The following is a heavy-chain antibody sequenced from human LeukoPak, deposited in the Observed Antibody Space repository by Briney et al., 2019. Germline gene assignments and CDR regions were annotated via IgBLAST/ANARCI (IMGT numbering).Heavy chain of an antibody. V-gene: IGHV1-8*01. Sequence: ASVKVSCKASGYTFTSYDINWGRQATGQGLEWMGWMNPNSGNTNYAQKFQGRVTMTRDTSISTAYMQLSRLRSDDTAVYYCAREVSYSGSYLSSDTQGYAFDIWGQGTMVTVSS. CDR2: MNPNSGNT. J-gene: IGHJ3*02. CDR3: AREVSYSGSYLSSDTQGYAFDI. CDR1: GYTFTSYD. D-gene: IGHD1-26*01.